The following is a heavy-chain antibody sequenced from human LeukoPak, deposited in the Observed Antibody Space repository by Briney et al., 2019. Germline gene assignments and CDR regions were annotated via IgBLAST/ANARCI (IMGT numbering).Heavy chain of an antibody. Sequence: GGSLRLSCAASGFTVSSNYMSWVRQAPGKGLEWVSVIYSGGGTYYAASAMSRFTSSRDNSKNTLYPQMNSLRAEDTAVYYCARDRPSMVRGVMVGMDVWGQGTTVTVSS. CDR2: IYSGGGT. CDR3: ARDRPSMVRGVMVGMDV. CDR1: GFTVSSNY. V-gene: IGHV3-66*01. D-gene: IGHD3-10*01. J-gene: IGHJ6*02.